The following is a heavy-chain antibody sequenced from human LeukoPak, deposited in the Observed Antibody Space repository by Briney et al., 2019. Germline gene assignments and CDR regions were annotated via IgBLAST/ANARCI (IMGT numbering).Heavy chain of an antibody. Sequence: RTLSLTCAISGDSVSSNSAAWNWIRQSPSRGLEWLGRTYYRSKRYNDYAESVKSRITINPDTTKNQFSLQLNSVTPEDTAVYYCTTGPVRWRQLLDFWGQGTLVTVSS. CDR1: GDSVSSNSAA. V-gene: IGHV6-1*01. CDR2: TYYRSKRYN. D-gene: IGHD5-24*01. J-gene: IGHJ4*02. CDR3: TTGPVRWRQLLDF.